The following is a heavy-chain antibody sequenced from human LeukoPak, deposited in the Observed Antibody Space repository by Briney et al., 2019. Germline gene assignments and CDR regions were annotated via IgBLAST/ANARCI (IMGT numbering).Heavy chain of an antibody. CDR2: ISGSGDTI. D-gene: IGHD4-17*01. CDR1: GFTFSSYA. J-gene: IGHJ3*01. V-gene: IGHV3-23*01. Sequence: GGSLRLSCAVSGFTFSSYAMTWVRQAPGKGLEWVSAISGSGDTIYYADSVKGRFTISRDNSKNTLYLQMNSLRSEDTAVYYCAKYGDRLPGAFNFWGQGTMVTVSS. CDR3: AKYGDRLPGAFNF.